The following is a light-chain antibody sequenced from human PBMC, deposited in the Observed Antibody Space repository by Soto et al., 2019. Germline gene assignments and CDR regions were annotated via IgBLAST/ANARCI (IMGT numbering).Light chain of an antibody. CDR3: QKYCSAPYT. Sequence: IRITQSPSPLSASVGDRVTITCRASQAISTYLAWYQQKPGKVPKLLIYAASTWQSGVPSRFSGSGSGTDFTLTISSLHPEDVATDYGQKYCSAPYTFGQGTKLEIK. J-gene: IGKJ2*01. CDR1: QAISTY. V-gene: IGKV1-27*01. CDR2: AAS.